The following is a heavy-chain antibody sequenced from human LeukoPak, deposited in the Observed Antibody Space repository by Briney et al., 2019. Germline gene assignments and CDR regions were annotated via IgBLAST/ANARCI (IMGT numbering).Heavy chain of an antibody. CDR3: ARVSPYYYDSSGYYYDYDY. Sequence: ETLSLTCTVSGGSISSSSYYWGWIRQPPGKGLEWIGSIYYSGSTYYNPSLKSRVTISVDTSKNQFSLKLSSVTAADTAVYYCARVSPYYYDSSGYYYDYDYWGQGTLVTVSS. D-gene: IGHD3-22*01. CDR2: IYYSGST. J-gene: IGHJ4*02. CDR1: GGSISSSSYY. V-gene: IGHV4-39*07.